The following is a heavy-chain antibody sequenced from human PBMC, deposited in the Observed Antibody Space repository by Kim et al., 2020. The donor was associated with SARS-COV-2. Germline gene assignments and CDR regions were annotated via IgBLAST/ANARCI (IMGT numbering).Heavy chain of an antibody. CDR2: INHSGST. CDR1: GGSFSGYY. CDR3: WALKLDPAIDY. J-gene: IGHJ4*02. D-gene: IGHD6-13*01. Sequence: SETLSLTCAVYGGSFSGYYWSWIRQPPGKGLEWIGEINHSGSTNYNPSLNSRVTISVDTSKNQFSLKLSSVTAADTAVYYCWALKLDPAIDYWGQGTLVTVSS. V-gene: IGHV4-34*01.